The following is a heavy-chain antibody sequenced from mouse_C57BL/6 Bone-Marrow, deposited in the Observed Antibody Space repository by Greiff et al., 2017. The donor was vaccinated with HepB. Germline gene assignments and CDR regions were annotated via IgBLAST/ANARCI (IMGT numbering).Heavy chain of an antibody. CDR3: AIYRGYPYYFDY. CDR1: GFNFTDYY. D-gene: IGHD2-14*01. Sequence: EVQLQQSGGGLVQPGGSLSLSCAASGFNFTDYYMSWVRQPPGKALEWLGFIRNKANGYTTEYSASVKGRFTISRDNSQSILYLQMNALRAEDSATYYCAIYRGYPYYFDYWGQGTTLTVSS. J-gene: IGHJ2*01. CDR2: IRNKANGYTT. V-gene: IGHV7-3*01.